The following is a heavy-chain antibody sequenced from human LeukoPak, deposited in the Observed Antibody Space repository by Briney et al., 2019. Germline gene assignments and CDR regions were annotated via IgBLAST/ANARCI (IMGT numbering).Heavy chain of an antibody. Sequence: ASVKVSRKVSGKSLSELSMHWVRQAPGKGLEWMGGLDPEDGEKIYAQKFQGRVTMTEDTSTDTAYMELSSLRSEDTAVYYCAAPSGSFLAFYYGMDVWGQGTTVTVSS. CDR1: GKSLSELS. CDR2: LDPEDGEK. J-gene: IGHJ6*02. V-gene: IGHV1-24*01. CDR3: AAPSGSFLAFYYGMDV. D-gene: IGHD1-26*01.